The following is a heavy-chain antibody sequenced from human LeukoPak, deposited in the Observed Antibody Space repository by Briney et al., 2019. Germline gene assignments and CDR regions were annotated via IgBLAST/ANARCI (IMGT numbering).Heavy chain of an antibody. Sequence: GGSLRLSCAASGFTFSTYSMTWVRQAPGKGLEWVSYISSSSSTIYYADSVKGRFTISRDNAKNSLYLQMNSLRAEDTAVYYCAKVRFDFWSGYWDYWGQGTLVTVSS. CDR1: GFTFSTYS. CDR3: AKVRFDFWSGYWDY. J-gene: IGHJ4*02. D-gene: IGHD3-3*01. V-gene: IGHV3-48*01. CDR2: ISSSSSTI.